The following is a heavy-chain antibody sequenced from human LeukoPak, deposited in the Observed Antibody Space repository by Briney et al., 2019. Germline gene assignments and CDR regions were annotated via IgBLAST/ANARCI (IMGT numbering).Heavy chain of an antibody. CDR1: GVYFSSSSYY. CDR2: IYYSGNT. Sequence: SETLSLTCSVSGVYFSSSSYYWSWIRQPPGKGLEWIGYIYYSGNTNYNPSLKSRVTISVDTSKNQFSLKLSSVTAADTAVYYCARARPSDQYQPLRRGPLHYYGMDVWGQGTTVAVSS. D-gene: IGHD2-2*01. J-gene: IGHJ6*02. V-gene: IGHV4-61*01. CDR3: ARARPSDQYQPLRRGPLHYYGMDV.